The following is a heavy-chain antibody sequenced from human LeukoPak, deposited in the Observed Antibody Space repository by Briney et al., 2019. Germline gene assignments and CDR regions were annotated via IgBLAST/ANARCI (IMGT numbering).Heavy chain of an antibody. J-gene: IGHJ6*03. CDR3: ARGPTDDYDFWTSSLYYYMDV. V-gene: IGHV1-69*05. Sequence: GASVKVSCKASGGTFSSYAISWVRQAPGQGLEWMGGIIPIFGTANYAQKFQGRGTITTDESTSTAYMELSSLRSEDTAVYYCARGPTDDYDFWTSSLYYYMDVWGKGTTVTVSS. CDR2: IIPIFGTA. CDR1: GGTFSSYA. D-gene: IGHD3-3*01.